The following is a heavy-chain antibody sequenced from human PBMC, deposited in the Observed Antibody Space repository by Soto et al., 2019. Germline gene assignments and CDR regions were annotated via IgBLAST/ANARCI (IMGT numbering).Heavy chain of an antibody. CDR2: INWNHGK. J-gene: IGHJ4*02. CDR1: GFSLSDDTMG. D-gene: IGHD1-7*01. V-gene: IGHV2-26*01. CDR3: ARIVGPGTIPTFGY. Sequence: QVTLKESGPVLVKPTETLTLTCSVSGFSLSDDTMGVTSVRQSPGKAPELLVHINWNHGKSFRKGLHYRITDFEDASKRQVVLMMANSDPEDEGTYYCARIVGPGTIPTFGYWGQGTLFTVSS.